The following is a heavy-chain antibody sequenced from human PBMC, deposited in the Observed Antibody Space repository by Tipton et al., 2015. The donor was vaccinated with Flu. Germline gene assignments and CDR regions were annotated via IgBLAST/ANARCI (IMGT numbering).Heavy chain of an antibody. Sequence: TLSLTCTVSGGAISSYYWHWIRQPSGKGLEWIGSTSDSGKTKYSPSLQSRVTMSIDTSKSQFSLNLRSVTAADTAVYYCVGRGLLTRLTYWGQGMLGTVSS. D-gene: IGHD3-9*01. CDR2: TSDSGKT. CDR3: VGRGLLTRLTY. V-gene: IGHV4-59*08. CDR1: GGAISSYY. J-gene: IGHJ4*02.